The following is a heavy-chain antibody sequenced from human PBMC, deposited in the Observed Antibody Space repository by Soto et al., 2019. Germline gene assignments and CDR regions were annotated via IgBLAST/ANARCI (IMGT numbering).Heavy chain of an antibody. D-gene: IGHD2-15*01. J-gene: IGHJ6*02. Sequence: QVQLVESGGGVVQPGRSLRLSCAASGFTFSSYAMHWVRQAPGKGLEWVAVISYDGSNKYYADSVKGRFTISRDNSKNTLYLQMNSLRAEDTAVYYCARESCSGGSCYPLYYYGMDVWGQGTTVTVSS. V-gene: IGHV3-30-3*01. CDR2: ISYDGSNK. CDR1: GFTFSSYA. CDR3: ARESCSGGSCYPLYYYGMDV.